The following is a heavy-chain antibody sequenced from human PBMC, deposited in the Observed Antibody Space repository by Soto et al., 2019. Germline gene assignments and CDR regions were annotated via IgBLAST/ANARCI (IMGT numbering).Heavy chain of an antibody. CDR1: GFSVTNAW. J-gene: IGHJ3*02. CDR2: IKSKPHGGAT. CDR3: TTGPNLRPLAAFDI. Sequence: GGSLRLSCAAFGFSVTNAWMSWVRQAPGKGLEWVGRIKSKPHGGATDYAAPVKGRFTISRDDSKNTLYLQMNSLKTEDTAVYYCTTGPNLRPLAAFDIWGQGTVVTVSS. V-gene: IGHV3-15*01.